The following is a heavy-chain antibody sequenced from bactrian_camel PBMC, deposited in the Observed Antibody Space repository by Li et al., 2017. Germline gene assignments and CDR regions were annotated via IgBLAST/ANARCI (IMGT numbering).Heavy chain of an antibody. CDR1: GYTAKTCS. D-gene: IGHD4*01. J-gene: IGHJ4*01. CDR2: LYANGGT. V-gene: IGHV3S9*01. CDR3: AKAAYYCEYAT. Sequence: VQLVESGGGSVQSGGSLRLSCAASGYTAKTCSWNWYRQFQGKGRELVSSLYANGGTYYHDSVKGRFTFAQANVENTVYLQLNSLKTEDTAMYYCAKAAYYCEYATWGQGTQVTVS.